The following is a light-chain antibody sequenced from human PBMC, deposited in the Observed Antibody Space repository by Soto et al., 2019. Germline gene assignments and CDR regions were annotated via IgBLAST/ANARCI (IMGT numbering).Light chain of an antibody. V-gene: IGKV3-11*01. Sequence: VVLTQSPATLSLSPGERATLSCRASQTVDNYLAWYQQKPGQAPRLLIYDASNRATGIPPRFSGSGSGTDFTLTITTLEPEEFAVYSCRQRSDWALTFGGGTKVE. CDR2: DAS. CDR1: QTVDNY. J-gene: IGKJ4*01. CDR3: RQRSDWALT.